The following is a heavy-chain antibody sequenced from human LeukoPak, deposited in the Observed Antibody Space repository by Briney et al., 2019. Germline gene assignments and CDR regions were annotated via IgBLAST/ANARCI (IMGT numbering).Heavy chain of an antibody. D-gene: IGHD4-17*01. V-gene: IGHV3-7*03. J-gene: IGHJ3*02. CDR3: AKDVTTLLSGDDAFDI. CDR1: GFTFSSYW. CDR2: IKQDGSEK. Sequence: GGSLRLSCAASGFTFSSYWMSWVRQAPGKGLEWVANIKQDGSEKYYVDSVKGRFTISRDNAKNSLYLQMNSLRAEDTAVYYCAKDVTTLLSGDDAFDIWGQGTMVTVSS.